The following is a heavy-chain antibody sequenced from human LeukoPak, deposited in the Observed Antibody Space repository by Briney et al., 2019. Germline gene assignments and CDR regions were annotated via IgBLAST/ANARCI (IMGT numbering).Heavy chain of an antibody. D-gene: IGHD2-15*01. CDR3: ARGPGSGHYFDY. J-gene: IGHJ4*02. CDR1: GFTFSTSP. Sequence: PGGSLRLSCAASGFTFSTSPMNWVRQAPGKGPEWVSYISSSSGTIYYADSVKGRFTISRDNAEDSLYLQMNSLRAEDTAVYYCARGPGSGHYFDYWGQGTLVTVSS. CDR2: ISSSSGTI. V-gene: IGHV3-48*04.